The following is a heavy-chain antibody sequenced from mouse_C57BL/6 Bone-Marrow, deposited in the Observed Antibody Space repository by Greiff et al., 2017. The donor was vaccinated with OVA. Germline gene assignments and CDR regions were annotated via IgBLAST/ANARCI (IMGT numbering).Heavy chain of an antibody. D-gene: IGHD1-1*01. CDR2: FYPGSGSI. CDR3: ARHGGGYYYGTLYYFDY. CDR1: GYTFTEYT. J-gene: IGHJ2*01. Sequence: QVHVKQSGAELVKPGASVKLSCKASGYTFTEYTIHWVKQRSGQGLEWIGWFYPGSGSIKYNEKFKDKATLTADKSSSTVYMELSRLTSEDSAVYFCARHGGGYYYGTLYYFDYWGQGTTLTVSS. V-gene: IGHV1-62-2*01.